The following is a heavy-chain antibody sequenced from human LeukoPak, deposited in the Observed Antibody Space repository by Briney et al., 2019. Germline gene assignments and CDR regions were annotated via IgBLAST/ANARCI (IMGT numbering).Heavy chain of an antibody. D-gene: IGHD6-6*01. CDR1: GGSFSGYY. Sequence: SETLSLTCGFYGGSFSGYYWTWIRQPPGKGLEWIGETSHTGSAYNYNPSLKSRVTISVDTSKNQFSLKLSSVTAADTAVYYCARHERGGIAARLRNYFDYWGQGTLVTVSS. J-gene: IGHJ4*02. CDR3: ARHERGGIAARLRNYFDY. V-gene: IGHV4-34*01. CDR2: TSHTGSA.